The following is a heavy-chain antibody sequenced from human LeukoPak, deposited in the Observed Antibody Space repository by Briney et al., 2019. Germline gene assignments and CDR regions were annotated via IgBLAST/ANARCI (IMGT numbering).Heavy chain of an antibody. CDR2: ISSSGSTI. D-gene: IGHD1-26*01. CDR1: GFTFSSYE. CDR3: AKLREWELPDLFDY. J-gene: IGHJ4*02. V-gene: IGHV3-48*03. Sequence: GGSLRLSCAASGFTFSSYEMNWVRQAPGKGLEWVSYISSSGSTIYYTDSVKGRFTISRDNSKNTLYLQMNSLRAEDTAVYYCAKLREWELPDLFDYWGQGTLVTVSS.